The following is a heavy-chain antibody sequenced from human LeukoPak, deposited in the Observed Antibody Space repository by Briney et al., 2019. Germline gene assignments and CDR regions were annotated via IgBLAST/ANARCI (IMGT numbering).Heavy chain of an antibody. D-gene: IGHD3-3*01. CDR2: MNPNSGNT. J-gene: IGHJ4*02. CDR1: GYTFTSYD. CDR3: ARGGRLGYYDFWSGPWEVDY. V-gene: IGHV1-8*01. Sequence: ASVKVSCKASGYTFTSYDINWVRQATGQGLEWMGWMNPNSGNTGYAQKFQGRVTMTRNTSISTAYMELSSLRSEDTAVYYCARGGRLGYYDFWSGPWEVDYWGQGTLVTVSS.